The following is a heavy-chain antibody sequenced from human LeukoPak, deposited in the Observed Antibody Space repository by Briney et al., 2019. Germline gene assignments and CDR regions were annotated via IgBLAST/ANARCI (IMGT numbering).Heavy chain of an antibody. V-gene: IGHV4-34*01. J-gene: IGHJ4*02. D-gene: IGHD1-7*01. CDR2: INHSGST. CDR3: ASSEWNYAR. Sequence: PSETLSLTCAVYGGSFSGYYWSWIRQPPGKGLEWIGEINHSGSTNYNPSLKSRVTISLGTSRTQFSLKLTSVTAADTAVYYCASSEWNYARWGQGILVTVSS. CDR1: GGSFSGYY.